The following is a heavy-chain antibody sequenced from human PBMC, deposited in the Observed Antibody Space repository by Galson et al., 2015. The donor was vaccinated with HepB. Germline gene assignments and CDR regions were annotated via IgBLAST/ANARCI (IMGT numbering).Heavy chain of an antibody. CDR3: ARSDFIHYYDSSGGFDY. J-gene: IGHJ4*02. CDR2: IYPGDSDT. D-gene: IGHD3-22*01. V-gene: IGHV5-51*01. Sequence: QSGAEVKKPGESLKISCKGSGYSFTSYWIGWVRQMPGKGLEWMGIIYPGDSDTRYSPSFQGQVTISADKSISTAYLQWSSLKASDTAMYYCARSDFIHYYDSSGGFDYWGQGTLVTVSS. CDR1: GYSFTSYW.